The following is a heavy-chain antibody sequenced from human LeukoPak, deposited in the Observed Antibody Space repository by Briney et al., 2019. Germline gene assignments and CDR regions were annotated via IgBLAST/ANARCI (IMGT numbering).Heavy chain of an antibody. Sequence: SETLSLTCTVSGGSISSYYWSWIRQPAGKGLEWIGRIYTSGSTNYNPSLKSRVTMSVDTPKNQFSLKLSSVTAADTAVYYCAREYPNYYDSSGYYYAYFDYWGQGTLVTVSS. CDR2: IYTSGST. V-gene: IGHV4-4*07. J-gene: IGHJ4*02. CDR1: GGSISSYY. CDR3: AREYPNYYDSSGYYYAYFDY. D-gene: IGHD3-22*01.